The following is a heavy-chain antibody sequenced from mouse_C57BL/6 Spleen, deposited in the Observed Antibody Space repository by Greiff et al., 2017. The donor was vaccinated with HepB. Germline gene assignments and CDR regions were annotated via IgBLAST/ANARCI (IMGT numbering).Heavy chain of an antibody. V-gene: IGHV5-17*01. D-gene: IGHD1-1*01. CDR2: ISSGSSTI. CDR3: ERSTTVGGYAMDY. CDR1: GFTFSDYG. Sequence: DVQLVESGGGLVKPGGSLKLSCAASGFTFSDYGMHWVRQAPEKGLEWVAYISSGSSTIYYADTVKGRFTISRDNAKNTLFLQMTSLRSEDTAMYYCERSTTVGGYAMDYWGQGTSVTVSS. J-gene: IGHJ4*01.